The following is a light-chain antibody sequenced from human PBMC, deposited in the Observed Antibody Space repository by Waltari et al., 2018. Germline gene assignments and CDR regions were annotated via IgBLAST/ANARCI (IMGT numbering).Light chain of an antibody. CDR3: QQRSNWPRFT. CDR2: DAS. CDR1: QSVSSY. Sequence: EIVLTQSPATLSLSPGERATLSCRASQSVSSYLAWYQQKPGQAPRLLIYDASNRATGIPARFSGSGSGTYFTLTISSLEPEDFAVYYCQQRSNWPRFTFGGGTKVEIK. J-gene: IGKJ4*01. V-gene: IGKV3-11*01.